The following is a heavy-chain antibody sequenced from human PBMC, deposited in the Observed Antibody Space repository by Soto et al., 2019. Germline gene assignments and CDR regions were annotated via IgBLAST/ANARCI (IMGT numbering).Heavy chain of an antibody. V-gene: IGHV3-30*18. CDR1: GLTLITYG. D-gene: IGHD6-6*01. CDR2: ISNDGSKK. CDR3: AKSSRSYYYYYGMDV. Sequence: QVQLVESGGGVVRPGKSLRLSCAASGLTLITYGRHWVRQAPGKGLEWVAVISNDGSKKHYADSVKGRFTISRDDSENTVYLQMNSLRPDDTAVYYCAKSSRSYYYYYGMDVWGQGTTVTISS. J-gene: IGHJ6*02.